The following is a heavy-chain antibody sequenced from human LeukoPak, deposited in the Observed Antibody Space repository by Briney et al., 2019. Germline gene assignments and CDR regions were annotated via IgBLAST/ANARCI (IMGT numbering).Heavy chain of an antibody. Sequence: PSETLSLPCTVSGGSLSSSSYYWGWVRQPPGKGLEWVGSIYYSGSTYYNPSLKSRVTISVDTSKNQFSLKLSSVTAADPAVYHCARDVVIAARLNWFDPWGQGTLVTVSS. CDR1: GGSLSSSSYY. V-gene: IGHV4-39*07. D-gene: IGHD6-6*01. CDR2: IYYSGST. J-gene: IGHJ5*02. CDR3: ARDVVIAARLNWFDP.